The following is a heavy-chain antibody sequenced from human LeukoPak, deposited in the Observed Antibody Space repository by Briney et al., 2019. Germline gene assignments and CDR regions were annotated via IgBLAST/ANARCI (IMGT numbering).Heavy chain of an antibody. CDR1: GYTFTSYG. Sequence: ASVKVSCKASGYTFTSYGISWVRQAPGQGLEWMGWISAYNGNTNYAQKLQGRVTMTTDTSTSTAYMELRSLRSDDTAVYYCARGLTLGRSWYPQLLYPVPEYFQHWGQGTLVTVSS. J-gene: IGHJ1*01. V-gene: IGHV1-18*01. CDR2: ISAYNGNT. D-gene: IGHD2-2*02. CDR3: ARGLTLGRSWYPQLLYPVPEYFQH.